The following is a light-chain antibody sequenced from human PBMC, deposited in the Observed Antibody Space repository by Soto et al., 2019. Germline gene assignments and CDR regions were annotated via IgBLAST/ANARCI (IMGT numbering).Light chain of an antibody. Sequence: IQLTQSPSSLSASVGDSVTITCRASQDIAIYFAWYQQKPGEAPKLLIYAASTWSGGVPSRFSGSGSGTDFALTITSLQAEDFATYYCQQLRMYPSTFGGGTRVEIK. CDR1: QDIAIY. J-gene: IGKJ4*01. CDR3: QQLRMYPST. CDR2: AAS. V-gene: IGKV1-9*01.